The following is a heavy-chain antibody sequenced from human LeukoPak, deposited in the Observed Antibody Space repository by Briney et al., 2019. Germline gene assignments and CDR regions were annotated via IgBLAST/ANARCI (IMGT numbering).Heavy chain of an antibody. V-gene: IGHV3-30-3*01. CDR2: ISYDGSNK. CDR1: GFTFCSYA. CDR3: ARALYQPRDIVVVPAAISY. J-gene: IGHJ4*02. D-gene: IGHD2-2*01. Sequence: GGSLRLSCAASGFTFCSYAMHWVRQAPGKGLGWVAVISYDGSNKYYADSVKGRFTISRDNSKNTLYLQMNSLRAEDTAVYYCARALYQPRDIVVVPAAISYWGQGTLVTVSS.